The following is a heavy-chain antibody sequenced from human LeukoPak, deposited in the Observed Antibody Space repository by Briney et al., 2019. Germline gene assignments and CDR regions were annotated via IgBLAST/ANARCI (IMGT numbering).Heavy chain of an antibody. CDR3: ARGGGLVAATPYYFDY. Sequence: SETLSLTCAVYGGSFSGYYWSWIRQPPGKGLEWIGEINYSGSTNYNPSLKSRVTISVDTSKNQSSLKLSSVTAADTAVYYCARGGGLVAATPYYFDYWGQGTLVTVSS. J-gene: IGHJ4*02. V-gene: IGHV4-34*01. CDR2: INYSGST. CDR1: GGSFSGYY. D-gene: IGHD2-15*01.